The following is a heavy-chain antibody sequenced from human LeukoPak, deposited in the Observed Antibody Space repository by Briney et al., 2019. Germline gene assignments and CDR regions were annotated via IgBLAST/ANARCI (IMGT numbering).Heavy chain of an antibody. Sequence: GGSLRLSCAASGFTFDDYAMHWVRQAPGKGLEWVSGISWNSVSIGYAGSVKGRFTISRDNAKNSLYLQMNSLRAEDTALYYCAKAGGQLSFDYWGQGTLVTVSS. D-gene: IGHD2-2*01. CDR3: AKAGGQLSFDY. J-gene: IGHJ4*02. V-gene: IGHV3-9*01. CDR1: GFTFDDYA. CDR2: ISWNSVSI.